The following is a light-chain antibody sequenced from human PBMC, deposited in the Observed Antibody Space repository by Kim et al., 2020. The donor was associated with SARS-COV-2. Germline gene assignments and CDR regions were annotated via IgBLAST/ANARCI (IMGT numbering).Light chain of an antibody. CDR2: AAS. J-gene: IGKJ1*01. CDR3: QQSYSSLVT. CDR1: QNINTY. V-gene: IGKV1-39*01. Sequence: DIQMTQSPSSLSASVGDRVTITCRASQNINTYLNWYHQKPGKAPKLLIYAASSLQSGVPSRFSGSGSGTDFTLTISSLQPEDFATYYCQQSYSSLVTFGQGTKEDIK.